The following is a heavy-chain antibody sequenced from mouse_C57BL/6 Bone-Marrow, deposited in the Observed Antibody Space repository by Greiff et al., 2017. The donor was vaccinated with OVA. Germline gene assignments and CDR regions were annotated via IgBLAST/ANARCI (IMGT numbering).Heavy chain of an antibody. D-gene: IGHD4-1*01. CDR1: GYAFTNYL. Sequence: VQRVESGAELVRPGTSVKVSCKASGYAFTNYLIEWVKQRPGQGLEWIGVINPGSGGTNYNEKFKGKATLTADKSSSTAYMQLSSLTSEDSAVYFCARRGLANWGYFDYWGQGTTLTVSS. J-gene: IGHJ2*01. V-gene: IGHV1-54*01. CDR2: INPGSGGT. CDR3: ARRGLANWGYFDY.